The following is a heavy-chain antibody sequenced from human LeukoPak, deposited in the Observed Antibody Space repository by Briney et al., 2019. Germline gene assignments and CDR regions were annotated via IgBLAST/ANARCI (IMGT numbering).Heavy chain of an antibody. CDR1: GFTFSNYA. V-gene: IGHV3-23*01. CDR3: AKDPLRYYDSPGENWFDP. CDR2: ISGSGGST. J-gene: IGHJ5*02. D-gene: IGHD3-22*01. Sequence: GGSLGLSCAASGFTFSNYAMSWVRQTPGKGLEWVSAISGSGGSTYYADSVKGRFTIARDNSKNTLYLQMNSLRAEDTALYYCAKDPLRYYDSPGENWFDPWGQGTLVTVSS.